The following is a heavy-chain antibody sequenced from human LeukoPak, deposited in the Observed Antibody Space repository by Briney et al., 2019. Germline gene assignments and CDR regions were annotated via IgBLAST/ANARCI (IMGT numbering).Heavy chain of an antibody. D-gene: IGHD6-13*01. CDR3: ARAGGISAGTIDY. V-gene: IGHV4-31*03. CDR1: GGSISSGGYY. Sequence: PSETLSLTCTVSGGSISSGGYYWSWIRQHPGKGLEWIGYIYYSGSTYYNPSLKSRVTISVDTSKNQFSLKLSSVTAADTAVYYCARAGGISAGTIDYWGQGTLVTVSS. J-gene: IGHJ4*02. CDR2: IYYSGST.